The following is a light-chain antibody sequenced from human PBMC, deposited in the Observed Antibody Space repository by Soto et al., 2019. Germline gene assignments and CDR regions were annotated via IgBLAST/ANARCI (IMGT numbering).Light chain of an antibody. Sequence: DIQMTQSPSSVSASVGDRVTITCRASQGISSWLAWYQQKPGKAPRLLIYGVSSLQSGVPSRFSDIGTCTDDTLTISSLQPEYFATYYCQQANSFLLTFGGGTKVEVK. CDR2: GVS. V-gene: IGKV1-12*01. CDR3: QQANSFLLT. J-gene: IGKJ4*01. CDR1: QGISSW.